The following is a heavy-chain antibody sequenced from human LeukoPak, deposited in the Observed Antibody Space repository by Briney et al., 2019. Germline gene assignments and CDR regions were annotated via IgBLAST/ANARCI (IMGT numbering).Heavy chain of an antibody. D-gene: IGHD2-8*01. V-gene: IGHV1-2*02. CDR3: AREXKAXWXVAXMDI. Sequence: GASVKVSCKASGYTFTGYYMHWVRQAPGQGLEWMGWINPNSGGTNYAQKFQGRVTMTRDTSISTAYMELSRLRSDDTAVYYCAREXKAXWXVAXMDIWGQGTMVTVS. CDR1: GYTFTGYY. CDR2: INPNSGGT. J-gene: IGHJ3*02.